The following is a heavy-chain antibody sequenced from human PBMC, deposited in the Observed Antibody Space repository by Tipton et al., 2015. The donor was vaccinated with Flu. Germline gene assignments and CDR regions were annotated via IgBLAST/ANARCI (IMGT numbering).Heavy chain of an antibody. CDR3: ARDSSGYYHFDY. CDR1: GGSISSGGYY. D-gene: IGHD3-22*01. CDR2: IYYSGST. V-gene: IGHV4-31*03. Sequence: TLSLTCTVSGGSISSGGYYWDWIRQHPGKGLEWIGYIYYSGSTSYNPSLKSRLTMSVDTSKNRFSLNLSSVTAADTAVYYCARDSSGYYHFDYWGQGTLVTVSS. J-gene: IGHJ4*02.